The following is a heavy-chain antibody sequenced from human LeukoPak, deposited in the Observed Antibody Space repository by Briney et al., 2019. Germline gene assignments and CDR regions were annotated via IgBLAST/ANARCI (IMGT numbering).Heavy chain of an antibody. CDR2: IIPIFGTA. Sequence: ASVKVSCKASGGTFSSYAISWVRQAPGQGLEWMGGIIPIFGTAHYAQKFQGRVTITADESTSTAYMELSSLRSEDTAVYYCARDRHTVTTFGMDVWGQGTTVTVSS. J-gene: IGHJ6*02. CDR3: ARDRHTVTTFGMDV. V-gene: IGHV1-69*13. D-gene: IGHD4-17*01. CDR1: GGTFSSYA.